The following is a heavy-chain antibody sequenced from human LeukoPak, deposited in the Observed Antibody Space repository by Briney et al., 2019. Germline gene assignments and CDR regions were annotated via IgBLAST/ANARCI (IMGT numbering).Heavy chain of an antibody. D-gene: IGHD3-9*01. Sequence: GGSLRLSCAASGFTFSSYSMHRVRQAPGKGLEWVAVIWYDGSNKYYADSVKGRFTISRDNSKNTLYLQMNSLRAEDTAVYYCARDQGMYYDILTTFDYWGQGTLVTVS. J-gene: IGHJ4*02. CDR2: IWYDGSNK. CDR3: ARDQGMYYDILTTFDY. CDR1: GFTFSSYS. V-gene: IGHV3-33*08.